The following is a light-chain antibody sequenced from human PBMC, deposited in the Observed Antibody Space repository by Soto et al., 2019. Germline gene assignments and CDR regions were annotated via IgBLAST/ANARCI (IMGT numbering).Light chain of an antibody. CDR2: GAS. Sequence: EIVLTQSPGTLSLSLGERATLSCRASQSGSNNFLAWYQQKPGQAPRLLIYGASSRATGIPDRFSGSGSGTDFTLTISRLETEDFGVYYCQQYATSPPRTFGQGTKVDIK. CDR3: QQYATSPPRT. CDR1: QSGSNNF. V-gene: IGKV3-20*01. J-gene: IGKJ1*01.